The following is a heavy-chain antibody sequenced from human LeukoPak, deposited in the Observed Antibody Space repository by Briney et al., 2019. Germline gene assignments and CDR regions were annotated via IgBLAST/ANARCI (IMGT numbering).Heavy chain of an antibody. CDR3: ARGGGSSGYYFTKYYFDY. CDR1: GGSFSGYY. Sequence: PSETLSLTCAVYGGSFSGYYWSWIRQPPGKGLEWIGEINHSGSTNYNPSLKSRFTISVDTSKNQFSLKLSSVTAADTAVYYCARGGGSSGYYFTKYYFDYWGQGTLVTVSS. CDR2: INHSGST. V-gene: IGHV4-34*01. D-gene: IGHD3-22*01. J-gene: IGHJ4*02.